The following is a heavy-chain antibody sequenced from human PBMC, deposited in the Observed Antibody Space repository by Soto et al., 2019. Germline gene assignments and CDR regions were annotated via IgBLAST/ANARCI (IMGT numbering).Heavy chain of an antibody. Sequence: ASVKVSFKASGYTFTSYYMHWLRQAPGQGLEGMGIINPSGGSTSYAQKFQGRVTMTRDTSTSTVYMELSSLRSEDTAVYYCARGLGYYDSSGYPNRKNWFDPWGQGTLVTVSS. V-gene: IGHV1-46*01. J-gene: IGHJ5*02. CDR1: GYTFTSYY. D-gene: IGHD3-22*01. CDR3: ARGLGYYDSSGYPNRKNWFDP. CDR2: INPSGGST.